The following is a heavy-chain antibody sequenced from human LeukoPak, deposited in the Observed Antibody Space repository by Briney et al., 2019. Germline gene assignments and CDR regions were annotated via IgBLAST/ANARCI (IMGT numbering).Heavy chain of an antibody. Sequence: GGSLRLSCAASGFTFSSYGMHWVRQAPGKGLEWVAVISYDGSNKYYADSVKGRFTISRDNSKNTLYLQMGSLRAEDMAVYYCARKVGGGGYFDYWGQGTLVTVSS. J-gene: IGHJ4*02. V-gene: IGHV3-30*03. CDR3: ARKVGGGGYFDY. CDR1: GFTFSSYG. CDR2: ISYDGSNK. D-gene: IGHD3-10*01.